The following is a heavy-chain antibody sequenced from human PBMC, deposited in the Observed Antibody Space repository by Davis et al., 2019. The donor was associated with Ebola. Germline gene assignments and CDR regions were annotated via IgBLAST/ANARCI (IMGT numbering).Heavy chain of an antibody. D-gene: IGHD1-26*01. Sequence: GSLTLSCAASGFTVSSNYMSWVRQAPGKGLDWVSVSYSGGSTYYADSVKGRFTISRDNSKNTLYLQMNSLRAEDTAVYYCASAPGYSGSMFDYWGQGTLVTVSS. J-gene: IGHJ4*02. V-gene: IGHV3-53*01. CDR1: GFTVSSNY. CDR3: ASAPGYSGSMFDY. CDR2: SYSGGST.